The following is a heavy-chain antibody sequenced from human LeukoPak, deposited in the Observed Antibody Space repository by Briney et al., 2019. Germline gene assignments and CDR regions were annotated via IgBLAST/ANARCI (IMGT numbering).Heavy chain of an antibody. CDR3: AKDVDAF. V-gene: IGHV3-23*01. CDR2: ISGSSGHI. J-gene: IGHJ4*02. CDR1: GFTFSTYA. Sequence: GGSLRLSCAASGFTFSTYAMSWVRQAPGKGLEWVSIISGSSGHIYYADSVKGRFTISRDNSKNTLYLQMTSLRAEDTAVYYCAKDVDAFWGQGTLATVSS.